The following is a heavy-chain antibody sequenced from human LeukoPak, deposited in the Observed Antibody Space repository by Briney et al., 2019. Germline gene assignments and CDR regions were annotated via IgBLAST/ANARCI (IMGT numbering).Heavy chain of an antibody. J-gene: IGHJ6*02. CDR1: GFTFSSYS. CDR3: ARDSGSGWYLHYYYYGMDV. V-gene: IGHV3-21*01. D-gene: IGHD6-19*01. CDR2: ISSRSSYI. Sequence: GGSLRLSCAASGFTFSSYSMNWVRQAPGKGLEWVSSISSRSSYIYYADSVKGRFTISRDNAKNSLYLQMNSLRAEDTAVYYCARDSGSGWYLHYYYYGMDVWGQGTTVTVSS.